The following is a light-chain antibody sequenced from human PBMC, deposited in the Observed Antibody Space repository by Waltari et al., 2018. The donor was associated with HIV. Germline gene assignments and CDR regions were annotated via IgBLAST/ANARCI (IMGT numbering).Light chain of an antibody. J-gene: IGLJ3*02. Sequence: QSVLTQPPSVSAAPGQKVTIPCSGISSNIGNNYVSWYQQLPGTAPKLLIYDNNKRPSGIPDRFSGSKSGTSATLGITGLQTGDEADYYCGTWDSSLSAWVFGGGTKLTVL. CDR2: DNN. V-gene: IGLV1-51*01. CDR3: GTWDSSLSAWV. CDR1: SSNIGNNY.